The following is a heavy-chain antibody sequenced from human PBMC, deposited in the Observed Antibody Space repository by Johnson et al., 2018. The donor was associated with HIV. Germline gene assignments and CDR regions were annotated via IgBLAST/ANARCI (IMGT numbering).Heavy chain of an antibody. CDR3: ARDQSNGWNRGAFDI. D-gene: IGHD6-19*01. V-gene: IGHV3-7*01. Sequence: EVQLVESGGGLVQPGGSLRLSCAASGFTFSSYWMSWVRQTPGKGLEWVANIKQDGSEKYYVDSVKGRFTISRDNSKNTLYLHMNSLRAEDTAVYYCARDQSNGWNRGAFDIWGQGTVVTVSS. J-gene: IGHJ3*02. CDR1: GFTFSSYW. CDR2: IKQDGSEK.